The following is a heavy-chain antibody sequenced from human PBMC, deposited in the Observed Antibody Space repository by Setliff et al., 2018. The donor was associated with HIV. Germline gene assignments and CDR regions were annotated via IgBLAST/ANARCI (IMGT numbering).Heavy chain of an antibody. CDR2: IKEDGSET. V-gene: IGHV3-7*03. CDR3: ARGRNRNYVVYGMDV. CDR1: GFIIRNHW. Sequence: GGSLRLSCAASGFIIRNHWMTWVRQAPGKGLEWVANIKEDGSETYFVDSLKGRFTASRDNARNSLYLQMDSLRAEDTAVYYCARGRNRNYVVYGMDVWGQGTTVTVS. J-gene: IGHJ6*02. D-gene: IGHD1-7*01.